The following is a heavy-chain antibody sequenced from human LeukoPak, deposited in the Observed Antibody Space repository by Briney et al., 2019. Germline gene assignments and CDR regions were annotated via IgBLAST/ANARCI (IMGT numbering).Heavy chain of an antibody. CDR1: GYSFTTFH. J-gene: IGHJ3*01. D-gene: IGHD3/OR15-3a*01. CDR3: ARRGLVAGIYDLVYGFDL. Sequence: ASVKVSCKAAGYSFTTFHINRVRQAPGQGPEWMGWVNPDTGNTGFAQKFQGRVTITQNSSVTTVYMELSSLTSEDTAVYYCARRGLVAGIYDLVYGFDLWGQGTMVTVSS. CDR2: VNPDTGNT. V-gene: IGHV1-8*03.